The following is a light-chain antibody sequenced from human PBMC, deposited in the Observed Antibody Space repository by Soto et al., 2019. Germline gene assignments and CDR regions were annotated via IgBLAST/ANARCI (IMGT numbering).Light chain of an antibody. CDR1: QSVGSN. Sequence: EIVMNQSPATLSVTPGERATLSCRASQSVGSNLAWYQQKPGQAPRLLIYGASRRATGIPDRFSGSGSGTDFILTISRLEPEDFAVYYCQQYADLRFIFGPGTKADIK. CDR2: GAS. J-gene: IGKJ3*01. CDR3: QQYADLRFI. V-gene: IGKV3D-15*02.